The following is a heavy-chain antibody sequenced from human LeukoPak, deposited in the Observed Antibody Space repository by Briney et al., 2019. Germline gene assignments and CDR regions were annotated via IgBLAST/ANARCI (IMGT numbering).Heavy chain of an antibody. CDR1: GYTLTELS. D-gene: IGHD1-26*01. J-gene: IGHJ4*02. CDR3: ATDLKPSGSQTY. V-gene: IGHV1-24*01. Sequence: ASVKVSCKVSGYTLTELSMHWVRQAPGKGLEWMGGFDPEDGETIYAQKFQGRVTMTEDTSTDTAYMELSSLRSEDTAVYYCATDLKPSGSQTYWGQGTPVTVSS. CDR2: FDPEDGET.